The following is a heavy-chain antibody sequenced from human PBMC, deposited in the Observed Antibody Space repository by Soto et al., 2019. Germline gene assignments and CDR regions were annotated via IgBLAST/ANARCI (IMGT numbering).Heavy chain of an antibody. V-gene: IGHV3-23*01. J-gene: IGHJ6*03. CDR2: ISPSGHYT. Sequence: EVHLLESGGGLVQPGGSLRLSCAVSGLSSSSSSMSWVRQAPGKGLEWVSTISPSGHYTHYADSVKGRFTISRDTSNHSLCLQMNSLSAEDTAIYYCAKEGAEGFRDYFLSYMDVWGKGTTVTVSS. CDR1: GLSSSSSS. D-gene: IGHD4-17*01. CDR3: AKEGAEGFRDYFLSYMDV.